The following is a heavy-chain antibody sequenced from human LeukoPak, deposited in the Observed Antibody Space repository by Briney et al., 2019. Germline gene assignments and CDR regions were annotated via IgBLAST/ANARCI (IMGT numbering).Heavy chain of an antibody. CDR3: AKGRGIVGATGAFDI. D-gene: IGHD1-26*01. J-gene: IGHJ3*02. CDR2: IRYDGSNK. CDR1: GFTFSSYG. V-gene: IGHV3-30*02. Sequence: TGGSLRLSCAASGFTFSSYGMHWVRQAPGKGLEWVAFIRYDGSNKYYADSVKGRFTISRDNSKNTLYLQMNSLRAEDTAVYYCAKGRGIVGATGAFDIWGQGTMVTVSS.